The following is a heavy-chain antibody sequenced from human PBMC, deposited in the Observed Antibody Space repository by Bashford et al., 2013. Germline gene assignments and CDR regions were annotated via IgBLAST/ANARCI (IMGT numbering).Heavy chain of an antibody. CDR1: GGSISSGGYY. V-gene: IGHV4-31*03. CDR2: IYYSGST. CDR3: ARAKLVLHWFDP. D-gene: IGHD6-13*01. J-gene: IGHJ5*02. Sequence: SSETLSLTCTVSGGSISSGGYYWSWIRQHPGKGLEWIGYIYYSGSTYYNPSLKSRVTISVDTSKNQFSLKLSSVTAADTAVYYCARAKLVLHWFDPGAREPWSPSPQ.